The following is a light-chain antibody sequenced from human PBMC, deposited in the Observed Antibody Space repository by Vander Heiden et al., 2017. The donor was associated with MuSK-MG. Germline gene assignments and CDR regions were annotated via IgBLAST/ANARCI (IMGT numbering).Light chain of an antibody. V-gene: IGKV1-39*01. CDR2: AAS. CDR3: QQSYSTPWT. J-gene: IGKJ2*02. Sequence: DIHMTQSPSSLSASVGDRVTITCRASESISRYLKWYQQKPGKAPKLLIYAASSLQSGVPSRFSGSGSGTDFTLTISSLQPEDFATYYCQQSYSTPWTFGQGTKLEIK. CDR1: ESISRY.